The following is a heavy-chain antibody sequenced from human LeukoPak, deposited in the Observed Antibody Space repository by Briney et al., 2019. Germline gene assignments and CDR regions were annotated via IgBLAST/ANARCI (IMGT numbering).Heavy chain of an antibody. CDR2: IYPGDSDT. D-gene: IGHD2-2*01. CDR1: GSSFTSYW. CDR3: ARIKDIVVVPAAGGDAFDI. V-gene: IGHV5-51*01. J-gene: IGHJ3*02. Sequence: GESLKISFKGSGSSFTSYWIGWVRQMPGRGLEWMGIIYPGDSDTRYSPSFQGQVTISADKSISTAYLQWSSLKASDTAMYYCARIKDIVVVPAAGGDAFDIWGQGTMVTVSS.